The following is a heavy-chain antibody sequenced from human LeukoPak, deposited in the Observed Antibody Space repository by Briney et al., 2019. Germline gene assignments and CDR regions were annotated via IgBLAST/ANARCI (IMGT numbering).Heavy chain of an antibody. V-gene: IGHV3-53*01. CDR3: ARDKRNSYGYDN. CDR2: IYSGGST. J-gene: IGHJ4*02. D-gene: IGHD5-18*01. Sequence: GGSLRLSCAASGFTFSSYAMSWVSQAPGKGLEWVSVIYSGGSTYYADSVKGRFTISRDNSKDTLYLQMNSLRAEDTAVYYCARDKRNSYGYDNWGQGTLVTVSS. CDR1: GFTFSSYA.